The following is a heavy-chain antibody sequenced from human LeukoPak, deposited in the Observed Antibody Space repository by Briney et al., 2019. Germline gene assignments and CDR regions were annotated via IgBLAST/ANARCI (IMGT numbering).Heavy chain of an antibody. Sequence: GSVRVSCKASGYTFTDYYMHWVRQAPGQGLEWMGWINPNSGGTNYAQKFQGRVTMTRDTSISTAYMELSRLRSDDTAVYYCARTPYSSSWYDYWGQGTLVTVSS. CDR2: INPNSGGT. J-gene: IGHJ4*02. D-gene: IGHD6-13*01. V-gene: IGHV1-2*02. CDR3: ARTPYSSSWYDY. CDR1: GYTFTDYY.